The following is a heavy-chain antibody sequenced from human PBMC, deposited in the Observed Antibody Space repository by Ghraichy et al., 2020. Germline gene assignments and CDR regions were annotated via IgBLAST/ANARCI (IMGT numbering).Heavy chain of an antibody. CDR2: INHSGST. CDR3: ARDHYYYDSSGYRWFDP. D-gene: IGHD3-22*01. J-gene: IGHJ5*02. Sequence: SETLSLTCAVYGGSFSGYYWSWIRQPPGKGLEWIGEINHSGSTNYNPSLKSRVTISVDTSKNQFSLKLSSVTAADTAVYYCARDHYYYDSSGYRWFDPWGQGTLVTVSS. CDR1: GGSFSGYY. V-gene: IGHV4-34*01.